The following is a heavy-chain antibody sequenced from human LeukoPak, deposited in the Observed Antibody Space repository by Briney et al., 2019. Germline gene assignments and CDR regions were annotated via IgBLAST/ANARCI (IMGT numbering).Heavy chain of an antibody. CDR3: ARVLSGSWDWFDP. Sequence: GGSLRLSCAASGFTFSSYWMHWVRQAPGKGLVWVSRINPDGSRTTYADSVKGRFTISRDNAKNTVYLQMNSLRAEDTAVYYCARVLSGSWDWFDPWGQGTLVTVSS. D-gene: IGHD6-6*01. J-gene: IGHJ5*02. V-gene: IGHV3-74*01. CDR2: INPDGSRT. CDR1: GFTFSSYW.